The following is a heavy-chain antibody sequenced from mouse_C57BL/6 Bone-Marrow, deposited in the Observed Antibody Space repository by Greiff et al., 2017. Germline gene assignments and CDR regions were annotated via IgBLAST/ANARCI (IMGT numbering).Heavy chain of an antibody. CDR2: INPNNGGT. Sequence: EVQLQQSGPELVKPGASVKISCKASGYTFTDYYMNWVKQSHGKSLEWIGDINPNNGGTSYNQKFKGKATLTVDKSSSTAYMELRSLTSEDSAVYYCARWSNLDYWGQGTSVTVSS. J-gene: IGHJ4*01. V-gene: IGHV1-26*01. CDR1: GYTFTDYY. CDR3: ARWSNLDY. D-gene: IGHD2-5*01.